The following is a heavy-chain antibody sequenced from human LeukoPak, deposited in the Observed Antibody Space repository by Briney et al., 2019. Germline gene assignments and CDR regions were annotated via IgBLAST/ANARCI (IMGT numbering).Heavy chain of an antibody. CDR3: ARVGQQLVNY. CDR1: GGSFSGYY. CDR2: INHSGST. V-gene: IGHV4-34*01. J-gene: IGHJ4*02. Sequence: SETLSLTCAVYGGSFSGYYWSWIRQPPGKGLEWIGEINHSGSTNYNPSLKSRVTISVDTSENQFSLKLSSVTAADTAVYYCARVGQQLVNYWGQGTLVTVSS. D-gene: IGHD6-13*01.